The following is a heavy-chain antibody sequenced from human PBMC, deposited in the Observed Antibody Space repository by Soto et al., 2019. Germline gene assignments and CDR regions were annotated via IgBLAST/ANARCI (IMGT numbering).Heavy chain of an antibody. Sequence: LRLSCAASGFTFSSYEMNWVRQAPGKGLEWVSYISSSGSTIYYADSVKGRFTISRDNAKNSPYLQMNSLRAEDTAVYYCAREGHGTRRPIGYYYYGMDVWGQGTTVTVS. CDR1: GFTFSSYE. J-gene: IGHJ6*02. CDR2: ISSSGSTI. CDR3: AREGHGTRRPIGYYYYGMDV. V-gene: IGHV3-48*03.